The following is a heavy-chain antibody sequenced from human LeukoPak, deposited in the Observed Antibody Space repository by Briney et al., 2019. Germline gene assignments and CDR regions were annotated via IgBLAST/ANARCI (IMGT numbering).Heavy chain of an antibody. CDR3: ARRHVVTIFGVVISPRAHYGMDV. J-gene: IGHJ6*02. Sequence: GGSLRLSCAASGFTFSSYAMSWVRQAPGKGLEWVSAISGSGGSTYYADSVKGRFTISRDNSKNTLYLQMNSLRAEDTAVYYCARRHVVTIFGVVISPRAHYGMDVWGQGTTVTVSS. CDR1: GFTFSSYA. D-gene: IGHD3-3*01. V-gene: IGHV3-23*01. CDR2: ISGSGGST.